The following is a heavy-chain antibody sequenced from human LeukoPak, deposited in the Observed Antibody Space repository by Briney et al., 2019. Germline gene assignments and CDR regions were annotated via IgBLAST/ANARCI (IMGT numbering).Heavy chain of an antibody. CDR3: ARGGTGCSSTSCYDNWFDP. CDR1: GYTFTSYD. D-gene: IGHD2-2*01. V-gene: IGHV1-8*01. J-gene: IGHJ5*02. CDR2: MNPNSGNT. Sequence: ASVTVSCTASGYTFTSYDINWVRQAPGQGVEWMGWMNPNSGNTGYAQKFQGRVTMTRNTSISTAYMELSSLRSEDTAVYYCARGGTGCSSTSCYDNWFDPWGQGTLVTVSS.